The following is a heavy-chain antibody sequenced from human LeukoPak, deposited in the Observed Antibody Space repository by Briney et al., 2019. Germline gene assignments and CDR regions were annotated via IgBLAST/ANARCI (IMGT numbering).Heavy chain of an antibody. Sequence: SETLSLACTVSGGSISSGDYFWSWIRQPPGKGLEWIGYIYYSRSAYYSPSLRSRSTISVDTSENQFSLKLSSVTATDTAVYYCARAEVTAGTEYFDLWGRGTLVTVSS. J-gene: IGHJ2*01. CDR1: GGSISSGDYF. V-gene: IGHV4-30-4*01. CDR3: ARAEVTAGTEYFDL. CDR2: IYYSRSA. D-gene: IGHD6-19*01.